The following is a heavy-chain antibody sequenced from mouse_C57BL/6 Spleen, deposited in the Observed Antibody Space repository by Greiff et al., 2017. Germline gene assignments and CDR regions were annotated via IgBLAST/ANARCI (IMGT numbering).Heavy chain of an antibody. CDR3: ARDGYWFAY. CDR2: ISDGGSYT. J-gene: IGHJ3*01. CDR1: GFTFSSYA. Sequence: EVMLVESGGGLVKPGGSLKLSCAASGFTFSSYAMSWVRQTPEKRLEWVATISDGGSYTYYPDNVKGRFTISRDNAKNNLYLQMGHLKSEDTAMYYCARDGYWFAYWGQGTLVTVSA. V-gene: IGHV5-4*01. D-gene: IGHD2-2*01.